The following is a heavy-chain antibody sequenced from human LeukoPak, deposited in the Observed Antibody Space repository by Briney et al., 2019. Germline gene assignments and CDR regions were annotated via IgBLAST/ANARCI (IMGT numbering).Heavy chain of an antibody. J-gene: IGHJ4*01. CDR2: LSGSGNTT. D-gene: IGHD6-19*01. CDR1: GFTFSNYW. Sequence: GGSLRLSCAVSGFTFSNYWMSWVRQAPGKGLEWVSTLSGSGNTTYYADSVKGRFTISRDNAKNTLYLQMNSLRAEDTAVYYCAKGIYSSGWSYFDYWGHGTLVTVSS. V-gene: IGHV3-23*01. CDR3: AKGIYSSGWSYFDY.